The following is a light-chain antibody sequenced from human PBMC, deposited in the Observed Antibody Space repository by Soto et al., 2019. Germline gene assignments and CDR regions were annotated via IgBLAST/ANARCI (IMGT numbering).Light chain of an antibody. J-gene: IGLJ1*01. V-gene: IGLV1-44*01. Sequence: QSVLTQPPSASGTPGQRVTISCSGGSSNIGSNDGSWFQQLPGTAPKLLIYSNDQRPSGIPDRFSGSKSGTSVSLAISGLQSEDEGDYYCAPWDDNLTGQVFGTGTKLTVL. CDR1: SSNIGSND. CDR3: APWDDNLTGQV. CDR2: SND.